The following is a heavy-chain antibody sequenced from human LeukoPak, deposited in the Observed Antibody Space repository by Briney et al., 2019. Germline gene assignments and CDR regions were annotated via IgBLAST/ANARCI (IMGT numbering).Heavy chain of an antibody. Sequence: PSETLSLTCTVSGGSISSSSYYWGWIRQPPGTGLEWVSAISGSGGSTYYADSVKGRFTISRDNSKNTLYLQMNSLRTADTAVYFCAKGSTYHEFWGGYYFDFWGQGTLVTVSS. CDR3: AKGSTYHEFWGGYYFDF. J-gene: IGHJ4*02. D-gene: IGHD3-3*01. CDR2: ISGSGGST. CDR1: GGSISSSSYY. V-gene: IGHV3-23*01.